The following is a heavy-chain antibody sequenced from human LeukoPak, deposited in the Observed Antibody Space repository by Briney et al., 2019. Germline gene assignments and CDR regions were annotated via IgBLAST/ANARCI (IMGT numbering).Heavy chain of an antibody. CDR2: ISTTENTI. CDR3: ATSSTRYFFDD. V-gene: IGHV3-11*04. D-gene: IGHD2-2*01. CDR1: GFTLSDYY. J-gene: IGHJ4*02. Sequence: RGSLRLSCTASGFTLSDYYMNWIRQAPGKGLEWVSYISTTENTIHYADSVKGRFSISRDNARSPLYLQMNSLRAEDTAVYYCATSSTRYFFDDWGQGTLVTVSS.